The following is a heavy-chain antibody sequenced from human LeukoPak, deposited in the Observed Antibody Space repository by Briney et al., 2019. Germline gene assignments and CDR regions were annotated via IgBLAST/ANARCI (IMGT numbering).Heavy chain of an antibody. J-gene: IGHJ4*02. D-gene: IGHD1-26*01. CDR1: GGSISSGDYY. Sequence: SQTLSLTCTVSGGSISSGDYYWSWIRQPPGKGLEWIGYIYYSGSTNYNPSLKSRVTISVDTSKNQFSLKLSSVTAADTAVYYCASTKGELGFDYWGQGTLVTVSS. CDR2: IYYSGST. CDR3: ASTKGELGFDY. V-gene: IGHV4-61*08.